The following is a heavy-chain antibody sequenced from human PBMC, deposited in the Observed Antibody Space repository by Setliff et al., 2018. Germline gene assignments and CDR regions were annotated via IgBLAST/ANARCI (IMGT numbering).Heavy chain of an antibody. J-gene: IGHJ6*03. CDR1: GYNFITFG. CDR2: TIPMFGSA. D-gene: IGHD5-12*01. Sequence: ASVKVSCKTSGYNFITFGISWVRQAPGQGLEWMGGTIPMFGSANYAQKFQGRVTIIADEFTGTAYMELSSLRTEDTAVYYCAREGVDIRSSTDYRYYMDVWGKGTTVTVSS. CDR3: AREGVDIRSSTDYRYYMDV. V-gene: IGHV1-69*13.